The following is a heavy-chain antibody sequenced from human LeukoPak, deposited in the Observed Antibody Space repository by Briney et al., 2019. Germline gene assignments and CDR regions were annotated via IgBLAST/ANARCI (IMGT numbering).Heavy chain of an antibody. V-gene: IGHV4-34*01. J-gene: IGHJ5*02. CDR1: GGSFSGYY. CDR3: ARTYGSGSYFALKYNWFDP. CDR2: INHSGST. Sequence: SETLSLTCAVYGGSFSGYYWSWIRQPPGKGLEWIGEINHSGSTNYNPSLKSRVTISVDTSKNQFSLKLSSVTAADTAVYYCARTYGSGSYFALKYNWFDPWGQGTLVTVSS. D-gene: IGHD3-10*01.